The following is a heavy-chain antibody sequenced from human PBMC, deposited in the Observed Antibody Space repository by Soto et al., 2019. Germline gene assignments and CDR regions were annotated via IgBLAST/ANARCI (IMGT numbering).Heavy chain of an antibody. V-gene: IGHV4-61*01. D-gene: IGHD3-3*01. CDR1: GGSFKSGSYS. Sequence: SETLSLTCTVSGGSFKSGSYSWSWIRQPPGKGLEWIGYLYHTGRTSYNPSLKSRVSISMDTSKXQLSLNLDSVTAADTAVYFCARDFAYFDSWAQGTLVTVSS. CDR2: LYHTGRT. CDR3: ARDFAYFDS. J-gene: IGHJ4*02.